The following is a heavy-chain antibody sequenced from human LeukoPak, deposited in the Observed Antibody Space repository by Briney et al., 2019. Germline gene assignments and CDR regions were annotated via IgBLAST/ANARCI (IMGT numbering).Heavy chain of an antibody. CDR1: GFTVSGNY. J-gene: IGHJ3*02. Sequence: GGSLRLSCAASGFTVSGNYMSWVRQAPGKGLEWVSVIYSGGSTYYADSVKGRFTISRDNSKNALYLQMNSLRAEDTAVYYCARDPGYCSGGSCYPDAFDIWGQGTMVTVSS. CDR3: ARDPGYCSGGSCYPDAFDI. CDR2: IYSGGST. V-gene: IGHV3-53*01. D-gene: IGHD2-15*01.